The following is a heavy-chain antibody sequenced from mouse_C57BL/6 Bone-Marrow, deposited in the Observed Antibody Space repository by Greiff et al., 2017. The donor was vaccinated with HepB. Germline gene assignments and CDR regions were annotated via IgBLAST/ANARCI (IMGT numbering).Heavy chain of an antibody. V-gene: IGHV8-12*01. CDR1: GFSLSTSGMG. CDR3: ARRRSSGYVRGHFDY. Sequence: QVTLKESGPGILQSSQTLSLTCSFSGFSLSTSGMGVSWIHQPSGKGLEWLAHIYWDDDKRYNPSLKSRLTISKDTSRNQVFLKITSVDTADTATYYCARRRSSGYVRGHFDYWGQGTTLTVSS. D-gene: IGHD3-2*02. J-gene: IGHJ2*01. CDR2: IYWDDDK.